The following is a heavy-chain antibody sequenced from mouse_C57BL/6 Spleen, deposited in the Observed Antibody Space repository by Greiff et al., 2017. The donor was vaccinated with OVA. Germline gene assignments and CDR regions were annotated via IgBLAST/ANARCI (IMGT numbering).Heavy chain of an antibody. V-gene: IGHV3-6*01. D-gene: IGHD2-4*01. Sequence: EVHLVESGPGLVKPSQSLSLTCSVTGYSITSGYYWNWIRQFPGNKLEWMGYISYDGSNNYNPSLKNRISITRDTSKNQFFLKLNSVTTEDTATYYCARDDYDVGAMDYWGQGTSVTVSS. J-gene: IGHJ4*01. CDR1: GYSITSGYY. CDR3: ARDDYDVGAMDY. CDR2: ISYDGSN.